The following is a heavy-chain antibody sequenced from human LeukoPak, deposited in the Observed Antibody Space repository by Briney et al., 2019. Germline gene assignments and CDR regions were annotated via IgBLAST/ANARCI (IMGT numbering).Heavy chain of an antibody. Sequence: GGSLRLSCAASGFTVSSNYMNWVRQAPGKGLEWVSIIYIGGSTYYADSVKGRFTISRDNSKNTLYLQMNSLRAEDTAVYYCARASPRFDYYFYGMDVWGQGTTVTVSS. J-gene: IGHJ6*02. V-gene: IGHV3-66*01. CDR2: IYIGGST. CDR1: GFTVSSNY. CDR3: ARASPRFDYYFYGMDV.